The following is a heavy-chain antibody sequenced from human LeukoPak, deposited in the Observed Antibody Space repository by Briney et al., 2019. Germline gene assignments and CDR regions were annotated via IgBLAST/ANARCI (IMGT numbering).Heavy chain of an antibody. D-gene: IGHD3-22*01. CDR1: GFTFSSYN. CDR2: ISSSSSYI. J-gene: IGHJ5*02. CDR3: ARVRIYYYDSSGYYTPRPNNWFDP. V-gene: IGHV3-21*01. Sequence: GGSLRLSCAASGFTFSSYNMNWVRQAPGKGLEWVSSISSSSSYIYYADSVKGRFTISRDNAKNSLYLQMNSLRAEDTAVYYCARVRIYYYDSSGYYTPRPNNWFDPWGQGTLVTVSS.